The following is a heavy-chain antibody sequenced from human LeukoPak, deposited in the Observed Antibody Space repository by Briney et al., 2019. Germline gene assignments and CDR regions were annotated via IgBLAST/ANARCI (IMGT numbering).Heavy chain of an antibody. J-gene: IGHJ5*02. D-gene: IGHD2-2*01. CDR1: GFTFSSYG. Sequence: GGSLRLSCAASGFTFSSYGMSWVRQAPGKGLEWVSAISGSGGSTYYADSVKGRFTISRDNSKNTLYLQMNSLRAEDTAVYYCAKDWGIVVPAAMQGNWFDPWGQGTLVTVSS. CDR3: AKDWGIVVPAAMQGNWFDP. CDR2: ISGSGGST. V-gene: IGHV3-23*01.